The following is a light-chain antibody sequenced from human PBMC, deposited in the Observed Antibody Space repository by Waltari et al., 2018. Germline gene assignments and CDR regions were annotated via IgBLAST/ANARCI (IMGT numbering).Light chain of an antibody. J-gene: IGKJ1*01. CDR1: QSINTN. CDR2: VAS. CDR3: QQSYSTWT. Sequence: DIQMTQSPSSLSASVGDRVIITCPASQSINTNLNWYQQKPGKAPKLSIYVASSLQSGVPSRFSGTGSGTDFTLTINSLQPEDFATYYCQQSYSTWTFGQGTKVEIK. V-gene: IGKV1-39*01.